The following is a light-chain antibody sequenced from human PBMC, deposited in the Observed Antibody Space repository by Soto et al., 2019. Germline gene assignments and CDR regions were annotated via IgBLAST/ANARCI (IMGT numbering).Light chain of an antibody. CDR2: AAS. V-gene: IGKV3-11*01. Sequence: EIVLTRSPATLSLSPGERATLSCRASQSVTTSLAWFQHKPGQAPRLLIYAASNRATGIPARFSGSGSGTDFTLTISGLEPADFAVYYCQQRHSWPRTFGQGTKVEIK. CDR1: QSVTTS. CDR3: QQRHSWPRT. J-gene: IGKJ1*01.